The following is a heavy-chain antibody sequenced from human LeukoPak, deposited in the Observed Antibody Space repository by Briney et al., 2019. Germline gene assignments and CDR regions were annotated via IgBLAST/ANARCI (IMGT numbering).Heavy chain of an antibody. CDR3: ARNMGYDILTGCDY. V-gene: IGHV3-30*04. CDR2: ISYDGSNK. D-gene: IGHD3-9*01. J-gene: IGHJ4*02. Sequence: GMSLRLSCAASGSTFSSYAMHWVRQAPGKGLEWVALISYDGSNKYYADSVKGRFTISRDDSKNTLYLQMNSLGAEDTAVYYCARNMGYDILTGCDYWGQGTLVTVSS. CDR1: GSTFSSYA.